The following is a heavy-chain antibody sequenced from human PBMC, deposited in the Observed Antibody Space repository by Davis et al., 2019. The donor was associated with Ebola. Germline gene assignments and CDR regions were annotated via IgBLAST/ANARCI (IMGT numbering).Heavy chain of an antibody. D-gene: IGHD3/OR15-3a*01. CDR1: GGTFSNYA. V-gene: IGHV1-69*13. Sequence: SVKVSCKASGGTFSNYAINWVRQAPGQGLEWMGGIIPILGTADYAQNFQGRLTITADESTSTAYMELSSLRSDDTALYYCASLTGLGYWGQGTLVTVSS. CDR3: ASLTGLGY. CDR2: IIPILGTA. J-gene: IGHJ4*02.